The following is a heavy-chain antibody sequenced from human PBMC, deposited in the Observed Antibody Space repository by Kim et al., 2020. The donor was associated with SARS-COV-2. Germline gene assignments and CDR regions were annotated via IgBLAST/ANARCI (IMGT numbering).Heavy chain of an antibody. V-gene: IGHV3-72*01. CDR3: AREAWEITFGGVIVRLNGMDV. D-gene: IGHD3-16*02. J-gene: IGHJ6*02. CDR2: TRNKANSYTT. CDR1: GFTFSDHY. Sequence: GGSLRLSCAASGFTFSDHYMDWVSQAPGKGLEWVGRTRNKANSYTTEYAASVKGRFTISRDDSKNSLYLQMNSLKTEDTAVYYCAREAWEITFGGVIVRLNGMDVWGQGTTVTVSS.